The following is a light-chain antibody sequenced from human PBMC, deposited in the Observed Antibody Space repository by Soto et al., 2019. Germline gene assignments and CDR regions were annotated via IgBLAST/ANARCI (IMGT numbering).Light chain of an antibody. J-gene: IGLJ1*01. V-gene: IGLV2-14*01. CDR3: TSYTSSSTLDV. Sequence: QSVLTQPASVSGSPGQSITISCTGTSSDVGGCNYVSWYQQHPGKAPKLMIYEVSNRPSGVSNRFSGSKSGHTASLTISGLHSEDEADYFCTSYTSSSTLDVFGTGTKLTVL. CDR1: SSDVGGCNY. CDR2: EVS.